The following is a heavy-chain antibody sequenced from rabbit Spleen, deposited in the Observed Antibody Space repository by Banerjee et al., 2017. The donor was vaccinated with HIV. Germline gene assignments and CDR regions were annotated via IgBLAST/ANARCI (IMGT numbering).Heavy chain of an antibody. Sequence: QSLEESGGDLVKPGASLTLTCTASGVSFSYSSYMCWVRQAPGKGLEWIACIDVGSSGFTYFATWAKGRFTVSKTSSTTVTLQMTRLTVADTATYFCARDTSSSFSSYGMDLWGPGTLVTVS. CDR3: ARDTSSSFSSYGMDL. V-gene: IGHV1S40*01. CDR2: IDVGSSGFT. D-gene: IGHD1-1*01. CDR1: GVSFSYSSY. J-gene: IGHJ6*01.